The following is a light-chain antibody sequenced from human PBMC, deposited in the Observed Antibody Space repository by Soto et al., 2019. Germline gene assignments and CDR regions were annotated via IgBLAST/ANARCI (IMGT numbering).Light chain of an antibody. CDR3: QQRGA. Sequence: EVVLTQSPATLSLSPGGRATLSCRASQSVDSSLAWYQQKVGQAPRLLIYDASNRATGIPGRFSGSGSGTDFTVTIGSLEPEDFAVYYCQQRGAFGQGTKVEI. CDR2: DAS. J-gene: IGKJ2*01. CDR1: QSVDSS. V-gene: IGKV3-11*01.